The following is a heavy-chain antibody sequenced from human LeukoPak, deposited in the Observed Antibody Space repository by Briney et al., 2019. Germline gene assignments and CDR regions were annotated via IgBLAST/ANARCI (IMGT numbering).Heavy chain of an antibody. V-gene: IGHV3-33*01. CDR2: IWYDGSNE. J-gene: IGHJ4*02. CDR1: GFTFSSYG. D-gene: IGHD3-10*01. Sequence: GGSLRLSCAASGFTFSSYGMHWVRQAPGKGLEWVAVIWYDGSNEYYADSVKGRFTISRDNSKNTLYLQMNSLRAEDTAVYYCARDYYGSGSYYPGGFDYWGQGTLVTVSS. CDR3: ARDYYGSGSYYPGGFDY.